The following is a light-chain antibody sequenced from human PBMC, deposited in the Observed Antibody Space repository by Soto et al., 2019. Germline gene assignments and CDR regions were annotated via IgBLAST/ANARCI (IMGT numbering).Light chain of an antibody. Sequence: DIVMTQSPDSLAVSLGERATINCKSSQSILYSSNNKNYLAWYQQKPGQPPKLLIYWASTRESGVPDRFSGSGSGTEFTLTISSLQAEDVALYYCQQCYNTPYTFGQGTKLEIK. CDR3: QQCYNTPYT. CDR2: WAS. CDR1: QSILYSSNNKNY. V-gene: IGKV4-1*01. J-gene: IGKJ2*01.